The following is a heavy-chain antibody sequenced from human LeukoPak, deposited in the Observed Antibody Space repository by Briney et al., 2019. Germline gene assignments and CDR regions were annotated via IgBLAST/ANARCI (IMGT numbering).Heavy chain of an antibody. CDR1: GYTFTSYD. Sequence: GASVKVSCKASGYTFTSYDINWVRHATGQGLEWMGWMNPNSGNTGYAQKFQGRVTMTRKTSISTAYMELSSLRSEDTAVYYCARARGYCSSTSCCYMDVWGKGTTVTVSS. J-gene: IGHJ6*03. CDR3: ARARGYCSSTSCCYMDV. D-gene: IGHD2-2*01. V-gene: IGHV1-8*01. CDR2: MNPNSGNT.